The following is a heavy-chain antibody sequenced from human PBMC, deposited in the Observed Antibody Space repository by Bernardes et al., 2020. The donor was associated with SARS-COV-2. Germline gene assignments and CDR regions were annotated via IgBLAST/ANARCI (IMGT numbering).Heavy chain of an antibody. D-gene: IGHD2-15*01. CDR3: ARGSHESWITYSRGFYYLDV. V-gene: IGHV4-34*01. CDR1: DEFFSGYY. Sequence: SETLSLTCGLNDEFFSGYYWTWIRQSPQKGLEWIGDLNHSGDTKYNPSLKSRVIISLDVSKNQISLRLNSVTAADTGIYYCARGSHESWITYSRGFYYLDVWTKGAPVTVSS. J-gene: IGHJ6*03. CDR2: LNHSGDT.